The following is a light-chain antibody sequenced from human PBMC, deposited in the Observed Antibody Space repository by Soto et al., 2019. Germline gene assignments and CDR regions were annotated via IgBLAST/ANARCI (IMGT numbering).Light chain of an antibody. CDR3: QHYYYWPPWT. CDR1: QSISSN. J-gene: IGKJ1*01. Sequence: EIVMTQSPATLSVSPGERATLSCRASQSISSNLAWYQQKPGQAPRLLIYGASTRATGIPARFSGSGSCTAFTLTISSLQSEDFAVYYCQHYYYWPPWTFGQGTKVEIK. CDR2: GAS. V-gene: IGKV3-15*01.